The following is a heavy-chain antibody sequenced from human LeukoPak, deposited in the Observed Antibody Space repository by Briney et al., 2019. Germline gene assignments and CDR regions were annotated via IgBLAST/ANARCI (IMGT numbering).Heavy chain of an antibody. Sequence: GGSLRLSCAASGFTFSSYAMPWVRQAPGKGLEWVAVTLYDGSNKLYADSAKGRFTISRDNSKNTLCLQMDSLRAEDTAVYYCAREGSSYGSGHAFDIWGQGTMVTVSS. V-gene: IGHV3-30-3*01. CDR2: TLYDGSNK. CDR3: AREGSSYGSGHAFDI. J-gene: IGHJ3*02. CDR1: GFTFSSYA. D-gene: IGHD5-18*01.